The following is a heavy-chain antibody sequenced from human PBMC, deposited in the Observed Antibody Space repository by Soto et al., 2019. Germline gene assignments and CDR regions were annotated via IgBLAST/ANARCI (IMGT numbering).Heavy chain of an antibody. V-gene: IGHV3-23*01. Sequence: EVQLLESGGGLVQPGGSLRLSCAASGFTFTNYAMSWVRQAPGKGLEWVSTISGGSGSTYYADPVKGRFTISRDNSKNTVYLQMNSLRAEDTAVYFCAEDRLRRGADYWGQGTLVTVSS. J-gene: IGHJ4*02. D-gene: IGHD4-17*01. CDR3: AEDRLRRGADY. CDR2: ISGGSGST. CDR1: GFTFTNYA.